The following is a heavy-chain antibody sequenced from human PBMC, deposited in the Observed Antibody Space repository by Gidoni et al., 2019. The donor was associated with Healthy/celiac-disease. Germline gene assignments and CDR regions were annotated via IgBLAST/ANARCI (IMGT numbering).Heavy chain of an antibody. J-gene: IGHJ4*02. CDR3: ASSDALYSSRGRFDY. V-gene: IGHV1-18*04. CDR1: GYTFTSYG. CDR2: ISAYNGNT. Sequence: QVQLVQSGAEVKKPGASVKVSCKASGYTFTSYGISWVRQAPGQGLEWMGWISAYNGNTNYAQKLQGRVTMTADTSTRTAYMERRSLRADDTAVYYCASSDALYSSRGRFDYWGQGTLVTVSS. D-gene: IGHD6-13*01.